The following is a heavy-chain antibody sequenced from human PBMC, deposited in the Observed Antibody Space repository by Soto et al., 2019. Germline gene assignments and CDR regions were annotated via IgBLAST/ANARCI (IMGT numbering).Heavy chain of an antibody. J-gene: IGHJ4*02. V-gene: IGHV1-3*04. D-gene: IGHD3-3*01. CDR3: ARDPVFGVDNFDY. Sequence: ASVKVSCKTSGYTFTTYPMHWVRQAPGQRLEWMGWISTGTGNTKYSQKFQGRVTITRDTSASTAYMELSSLRSEDTAVYYCARDPVFGVDNFDYWGQGTLVTVSS. CDR1: GYTFTTYP. CDR2: ISTGTGNT.